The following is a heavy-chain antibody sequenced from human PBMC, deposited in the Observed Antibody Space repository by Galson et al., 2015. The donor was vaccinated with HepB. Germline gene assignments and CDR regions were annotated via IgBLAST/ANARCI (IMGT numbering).Heavy chain of an antibody. CDR3: ARDRIGCGSTNCYFNY. V-gene: IGHV1-2*06. CDR2: INPNSGGT. CDR1: GYTFTGYY. J-gene: IGHJ4*02. Sequence: SVKVSCKASGYTFTGYYLHWVRQAPGQGLEWVGRINPNSGGTDFAQKFQGRVTITRDTSITTAFMELIRLTSDDTAVYYCARDRIGCGSTNCYFNYWGQGTLVTVSS. D-gene: IGHD2-2*01.